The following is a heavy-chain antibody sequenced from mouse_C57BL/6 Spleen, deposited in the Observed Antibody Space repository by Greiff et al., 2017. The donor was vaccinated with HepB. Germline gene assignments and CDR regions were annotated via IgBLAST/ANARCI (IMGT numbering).Heavy chain of an antibody. Sequence: QVQLQQPGAELVRPGSSVKLSCKASGYTFTSYWMHWVKQRPIQGLEWIGNIDPSDSETHYNQKFKDKATLTVDISSSTAYMQLSSLTSEDSAVYYYAREESYAMDYWGQGTSVTVSS. CDR3: AREESYAMDY. CDR2: IDPSDSET. CDR1: GYTFTSYW. J-gene: IGHJ4*01. V-gene: IGHV1-52*01.